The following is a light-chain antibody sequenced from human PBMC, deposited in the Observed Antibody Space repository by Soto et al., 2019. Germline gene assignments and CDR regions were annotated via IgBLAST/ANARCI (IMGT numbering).Light chain of an antibody. Sequence: QSVLTQPASVSGSPGQSITISCTGTISDVGSHNLVSWYQQHPDKAPKLIIYEVNERPSGVSSRFSGSKSGNTASLTVSGLQPDDEADYHCCSFAGSNPFPYVFGTGTKLTVL. CDR1: ISDVGSHNL. J-gene: IGLJ1*01. CDR2: EVN. CDR3: CSFAGSNPFPYV. V-gene: IGLV2-23*02.